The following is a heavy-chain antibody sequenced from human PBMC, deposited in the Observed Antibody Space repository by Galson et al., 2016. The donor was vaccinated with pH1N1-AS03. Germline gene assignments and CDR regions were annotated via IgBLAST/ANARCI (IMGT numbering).Heavy chain of an antibody. CDR1: GYTFTNYA. J-gene: IGHJ4*02. CDR3: ARTNYYHSSGDY. Sequence: SVKVSCKASGYTFTNYAVHWVRQAPGQRLEWMGWINAANTDTKYSQKFQDRVTITRDTFATTAYMELSSLRSEDTAVYYCARTNYYHSSGDYWGQGTLVTVSS. D-gene: IGHD3-22*01. CDR2: INAANTDT. V-gene: IGHV1-3*01.